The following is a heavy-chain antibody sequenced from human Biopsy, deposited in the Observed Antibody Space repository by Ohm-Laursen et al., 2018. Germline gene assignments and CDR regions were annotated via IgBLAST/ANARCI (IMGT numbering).Heavy chain of an antibody. D-gene: IGHD6-19*01. J-gene: IGHJ4*02. Sequence: TLSLTCTVSGDSVSSGSFYWTWIRQPPGQGLEYIGYIYDRGSNANYNPSLESRVTISVDMPKNQFSLKLSSVTAADTAIYYCARGMRSSGWPYFDSWGQGTLVTASS. CDR2: IYDRGSNA. CDR3: ARGMRSSGWPYFDS. V-gene: IGHV4-61*01. CDR1: GDSVSSGSFY.